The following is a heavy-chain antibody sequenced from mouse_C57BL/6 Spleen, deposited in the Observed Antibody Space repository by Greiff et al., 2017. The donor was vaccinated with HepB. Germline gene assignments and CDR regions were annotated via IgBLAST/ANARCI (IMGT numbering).Heavy chain of an antibody. V-gene: IGHV5-4*01. CDR3: AREREYDRRGWFAY. CDR1: GFTFRSYA. CDR2: ISDGGSYT. J-gene: IGHJ3*01. Sequence: EVQGVESGGCLVKPGGSLKLSCAASGFTFRSYAMSWVRQTPEKRLEWVATISDGGSYTYYPDNVKGRFTISRDNAKNNLYLQMSHLKSEDTAMYYCAREREYDRRGWFAYWGQGTLVTVSA. D-gene: IGHD2-3*01.